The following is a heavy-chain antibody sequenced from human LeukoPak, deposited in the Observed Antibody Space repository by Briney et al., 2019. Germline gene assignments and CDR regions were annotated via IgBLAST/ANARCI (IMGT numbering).Heavy chain of an antibody. CDR2: INHSGST. CDR1: GGSFSGYY. J-gene: IGHJ5*02. V-gene: IGHV4-34*01. D-gene: IGHD2-8*02. CDR3: ATGAVNWFDP. Sequence: SETLSLTCAVYGGSFSGYYWSWIRQPPGKGLEWIGEINHSGSTNHNPSLKSRVTISVDTSKNQFSLKLSSVTAADTAVYYCATGAVNWFDPWGQGTLVTVSS.